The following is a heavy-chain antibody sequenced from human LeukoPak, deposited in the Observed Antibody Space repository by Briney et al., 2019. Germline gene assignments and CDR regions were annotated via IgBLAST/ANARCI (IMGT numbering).Heavy chain of an antibody. CDR2: IWYDGSNR. V-gene: IGHV3-33*01. J-gene: IGHJ4*02. D-gene: IGHD4-11*01. CDR3: TSEGGHYTNDY. CDR1: GFIFSSHG. Sequence: PGGSLRLSCAASGFIFSSHGMHWVRQAPGKGLEWVAAIWYDGSNRYYGDSVKGRFTISRDNSKNTLYLQMNSLRAEDTAVYYCTSEGGHYTNDYWGQGTLVTVSS.